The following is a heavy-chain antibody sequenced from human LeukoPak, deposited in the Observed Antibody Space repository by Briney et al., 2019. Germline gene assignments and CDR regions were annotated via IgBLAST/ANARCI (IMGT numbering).Heavy chain of an antibody. V-gene: IGHV4-30-2*01. CDR2: IYHSGST. CDR1: GGSISSGGYS. J-gene: IGHJ4*02. CDR3: AREMGSGSLDY. Sequence: SETLSLTCAVSGGSISSGGYSWSWIRQPPGKGLEWIGYIYHSGSTYYNPFLKSRVTISVDRSKNQFSLKLSSVTAADTAVYYCAREMGSGSLDYWGQGTLVTVSS. D-gene: IGHD1-1*01.